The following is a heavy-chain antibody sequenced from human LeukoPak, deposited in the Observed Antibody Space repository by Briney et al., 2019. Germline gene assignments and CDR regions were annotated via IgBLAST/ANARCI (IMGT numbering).Heavy chain of an antibody. D-gene: IGHD6-19*01. CDR3: ARRPRYSRGWYCFDS. J-gene: IGHJ4*02. CDR1: GGSFSGDD. V-gene: IGHV4-34*01. CDR2: INHSGST. Sequence: SETLSLTCAVYGGSFSGDDWNWIRQPPGKGLEWIGEINHSGSTNSNPSLKSRVTISVDRSKNQFSLKLSSVTAADTAVYYCARRPRYSRGWYCFDSWGQGTLVTVSS.